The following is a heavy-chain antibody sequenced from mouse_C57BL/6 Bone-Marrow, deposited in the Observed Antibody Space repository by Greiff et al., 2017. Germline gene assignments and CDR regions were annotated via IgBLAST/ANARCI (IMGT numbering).Heavy chain of an antibody. CDR2: ISSGGSYT. J-gene: IGHJ2*01. CDR1: GFTFSSYG. CDR3: ARPNYYYGSSYLDY. D-gene: IGHD1-1*01. V-gene: IGHV5-6*01. Sequence: EVKLVESGGDLVKPGGSLKLSCAASGFTFSSYGMSWVRQTPDKRLEWVATISSGGSYTYYPDSVKGRFTISRDNAKTTLYLQMSSLKSEDTAMYYCARPNYYYGSSYLDYWGQGTTLTVSS.